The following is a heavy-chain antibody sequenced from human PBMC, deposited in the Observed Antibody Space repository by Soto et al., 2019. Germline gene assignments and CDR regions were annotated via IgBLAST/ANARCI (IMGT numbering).Heavy chain of an antibody. CDR2: IYYSGST. CDR1: GGSISSGGYS. CDR3: ARATGADKDDS. D-gene: IGHD3-10*01. J-gene: IGHJ5*01. Sequence: SETLSLTCAVSGGSISSGGYSWSWIRRPPGKGLEWIGYIYYSGSTYYNPSLKSRVTISVDRSKNQFSLKLSSVTAADTAVYYCARATGADKDDSWGQGTLVTVSS. V-gene: IGHV4-30-2*01.